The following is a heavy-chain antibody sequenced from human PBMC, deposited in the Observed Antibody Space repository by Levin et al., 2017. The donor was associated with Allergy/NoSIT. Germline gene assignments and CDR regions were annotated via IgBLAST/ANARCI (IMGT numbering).Heavy chain of an antibody. CDR1: GGSISSYY. Sequence: NPSETLSLTCTVSGGSISSYYWTWIRQPPGKGLEWIGYIYYSGITNYNPSLMSRVTISVDTSKNQFSLKLSSVTAADTAVYYCARDPKQCSGGNCYSSHFDYWGQGALVTVSS. V-gene: IGHV4-59*01. J-gene: IGHJ4*02. D-gene: IGHD2-15*01. CDR3: ARDPKQCSGGNCYSSHFDY. CDR2: IYYSGIT.